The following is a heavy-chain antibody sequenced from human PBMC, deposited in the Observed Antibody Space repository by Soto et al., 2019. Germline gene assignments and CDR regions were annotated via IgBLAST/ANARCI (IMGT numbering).Heavy chain of an antibody. J-gene: IGHJ3*02. CDR1: GYSFTSYW. D-gene: IGHD2-2*01. V-gene: IGHV5-10-1*01. CDR3: AREGGYCSSTSCSGHAFDI. CDR2: IDPSDSYT. Sequence: GESLKISCQGSGYSFTSYWISWVRQMPGKGLEWMGRIDPSDSYTNYSTSFQGHVTISADKSISTAYLQWSSLKASDTAMYYCAREGGYCSSTSCSGHAFDIWGQGTMVTVSS.